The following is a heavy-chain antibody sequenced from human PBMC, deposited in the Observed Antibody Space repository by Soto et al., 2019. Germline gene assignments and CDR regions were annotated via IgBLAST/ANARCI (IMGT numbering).Heavy chain of an antibody. CDR1: GYSFTSYG. Sequence: PGESLKISCKGSGYSFTSYGIGWVRQMPGKGLEWMGIIYPGDSDTRYSPSFQGQVTISADKSISTAYLQWSSLKASDTAMYYCARRRVTTNYYYGMDVWGQGTTVTVSS. D-gene: IGHD4-17*01. J-gene: IGHJ6*02. CDR2: IYPGDSDT. CDR3: ARRRVTTNYYYGMDV. V-gene: IGHV5-51*01.